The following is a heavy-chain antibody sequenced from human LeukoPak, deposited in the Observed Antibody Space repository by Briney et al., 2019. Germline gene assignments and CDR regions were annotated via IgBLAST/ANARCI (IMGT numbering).Heavy chain of an antibody. J-gene: IGHJ5*02. CDR2: INPNSGGT. CDR1: GYTFTGYY. D-gene: IGHD5-12*01. CDR3: ARDINSGYDYGWFDP. V-gene: IGHV1-2*02. Sequence: GASVKVSFKASGYTFTGYYMHWVRQAPGQGLEWMGWINPNSGGTNYAQKFQGRVTMTRDTSISTAYMELSRLRSDDTAVYYCARDINSGYDYGWFDPWGQGTLVTVSS.